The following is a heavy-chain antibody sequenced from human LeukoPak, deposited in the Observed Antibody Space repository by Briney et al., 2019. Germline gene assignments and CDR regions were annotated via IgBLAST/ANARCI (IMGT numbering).Heavy chain of an antibody. CDR1: GYTFTGYY. D-gene: IGHD3-10*01. CDR3: AKESMYYYGSGSSDY. J-gene: IGHJ4*02. CDR2: INPNSGGT. Sequence: ASVKVSCKASGYTFTGYYMHWVRQAPGQGLEWMGWINPNSGGTNYAQKFQGRVTMTRDTSISTAYMELSRLRSDDTAVYYCAKESMYYYGSGSSDYWGQGTLVTVSS. V-gene: IGHV1-2*02.